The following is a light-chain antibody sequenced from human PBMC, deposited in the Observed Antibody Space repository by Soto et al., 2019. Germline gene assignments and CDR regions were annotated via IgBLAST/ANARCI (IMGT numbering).Light chain of an antibody. V-gene: IGLV2-8*01. CDR2: DIN. CDR1: SSDVGRYNY. Sequence: QSALAQPPSASGSPGQSVTISCTGTSSDVGRYNYISWYQQRPGKAPKLMIYDINKRPSGVPDRFSGSKSRNTASLTVSGLQAEDEADYYCSSFAGSNNFPYVFGTGTKVTVL. CDR3: SSFAGSNNFPYV. J-gene: IGLJ1*01.